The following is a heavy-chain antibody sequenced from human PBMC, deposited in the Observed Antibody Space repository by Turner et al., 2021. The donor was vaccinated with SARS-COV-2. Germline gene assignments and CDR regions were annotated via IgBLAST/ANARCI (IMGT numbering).Heavy chain of an antibody. CDR3: CTDLSDDIPHDALDI. CDR2: MKSLPYVATT. CDR1: GFTFSDAW. D-gene: IGHD3-9*01. V-gene: IGHV3-15*01. Sequence: EVQLVESGGGLVKPGGSLSLSCEASGFTFSDAWMDWVRQAPGKWLEWFGRMKSLPYVATTVYAAPVQGRFSISRDDSKNMVHLQMSSLTTEDTAVYYCCTDLSDDIPHDALDIWGRGTVVTVSS. J-gene: IGHJ3*02.